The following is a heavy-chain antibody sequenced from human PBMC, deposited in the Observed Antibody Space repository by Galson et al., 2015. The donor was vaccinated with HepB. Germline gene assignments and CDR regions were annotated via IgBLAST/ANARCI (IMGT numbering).Heavy chain of an antibody. CDR3: ARSPAGSSPFDY. J-gene: IGHJ4*02. CDR1: GFTFSDYY. V-gene: IGHV3-11*06. D-gene: IGHD6-13*01. Sequence: SLRLSCAASGFTFSDYYMSWIRQAPGKGLEWVSYISSSSSYTNYADSVKGRFTISRDNAKNSLYLQMNSLRAEDTAVYYCARSPAGSSPFDYWGQGTLVTVSS. CDR2: ISSSSSYT.